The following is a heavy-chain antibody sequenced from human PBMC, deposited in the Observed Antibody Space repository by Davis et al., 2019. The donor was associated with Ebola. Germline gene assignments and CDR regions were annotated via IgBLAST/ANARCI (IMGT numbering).Heavy chain of an antibody. D-gene: IGHD5-12*01. Sequence: GESLKISCAAPGLTFSSYALTWVRQAPGKGLEWVSAISGSGDSTFYADSVKGRFTISRDNSKNTLYLQMNSLRPEDTAVYYCAKDGNSGIFDIWGQGTMVIVSS. V-gene: IGHV3-23*01. CDR2: ISGSGDST. CDR1: GLTFSSYA. CDR3: AKDGNSGIFDI. J-gene: IGHJ3*02.